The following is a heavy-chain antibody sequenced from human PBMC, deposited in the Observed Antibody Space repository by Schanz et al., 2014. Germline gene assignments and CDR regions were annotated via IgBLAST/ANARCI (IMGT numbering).Heavy chain of an antibody. V-gene: IGHV1-69*02. CDR3: TRGGYSYALSAFDI. CDR2: IIPILGIA. J-gene: IGHJ3*02. CDR1: GYTFNNYT. D-gene: IGHD5-18*01. Sequence: QVLQVQSGSELKKPGTSVKVSCKASGYTFNNYTYVMIWVRQAPGQGLEWMGRIIPILGIANYAQKFQGRVTITADRSTSTAYMELSSLRSDDTALYYCTRGGYSYALSAFDIWGQGTMVTVSS.